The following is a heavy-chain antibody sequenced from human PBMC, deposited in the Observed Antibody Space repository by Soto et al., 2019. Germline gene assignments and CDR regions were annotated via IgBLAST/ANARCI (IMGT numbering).Heavy chain of an antibody. J-gene: IGHJ6*02. D-gene: IGHD2-21*02. CDR3: ARDLWGYCGTDCYPLDV. Sequence: SETLSLTCTVSGGSIRSYYWSWIRQPPGKGLEWIGYIYYSGSTNYNPSLKSRVTISEDTSKSQFSLKLSSVTAADTAVYYCARDLWGYCGTDCYPLDVWGQGTTVTVSS. CDR1: GGSIRSYY. V-gene: IGHV4-59*12. CDR2: IYYSGST.